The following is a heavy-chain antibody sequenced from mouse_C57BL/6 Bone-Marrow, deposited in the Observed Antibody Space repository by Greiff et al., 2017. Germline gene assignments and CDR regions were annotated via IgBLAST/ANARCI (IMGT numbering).Heavy chain of an antibody. J-gene: IGHJ4*01. CDR2: IWSGGST. CDR3: ASLYGSSHYYAMDY. Sequence: VQLQQSGPGLVQPSQSLSITCTVSGFSFTSYGVHWVRQSPGKGLEWLGVIWSGGSTDYNAAFISRLSISKDNSKSQVFFKMNSLQADDTAIYYCASLYGSSHYYAMDYWGQGTSVTVSS. CDR1: GFSFTSYG. D-gene: IGHD1-1*01. V-gene: IGHV2-2*01.